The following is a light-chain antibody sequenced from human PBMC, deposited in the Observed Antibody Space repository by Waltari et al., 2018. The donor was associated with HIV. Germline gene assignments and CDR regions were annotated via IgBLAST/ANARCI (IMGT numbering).Light chain of an antibody. CDR2: GAS. CDR3: QQYNDWPT. V-gene: IGKV3-15*01. Sequence: EIVMTQSPATLSVSPGDRAALSCRAGESVSSNLDWYQQKPGQAPRFLSYGASTRATGIPARFSGSGAETDFTLTNCSLQSEDWAIDYGQQYNDWPTFGQGTKVEMK. J-gene: IGKJ1*01. CDR1: ESVSSN.